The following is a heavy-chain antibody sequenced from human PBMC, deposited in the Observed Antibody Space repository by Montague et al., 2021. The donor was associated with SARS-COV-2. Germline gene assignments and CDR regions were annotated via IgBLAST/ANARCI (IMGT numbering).Heavy chain of an antibody. CDR1: GFTFSSYA. Sequence: SLRLSCAASGFTFSSYAMHWVRQAPGKGLEWVAVISYDGSNKYYADSVKGRLTISRDNSKNTLYLQMNSLRAEDTAVYYCARDRGMITFGGVIVIDGMDVWGQGTTVTVSS. CDR3: ARDRGMITFGGVIVIDGMDV. D-gene: IGHD3-16*02. J-gene: IGHJ6*02. CDR2: ISYDGSNK. V-gene: IGHV3-30-3*01.